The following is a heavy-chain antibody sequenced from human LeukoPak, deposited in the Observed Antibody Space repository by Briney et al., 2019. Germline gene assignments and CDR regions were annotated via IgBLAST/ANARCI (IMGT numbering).Heavy chain of an antibody. CDR2: IWYDGSNK. V-gene: IGHV3-33*01. D-gene: IGHD1-1*01. J-gene: IGHJ6*02. CDR1: GFTFSSYG. Sequence: GGSLRLSCAASGFTFSSYGMHWVRQAPGKGLEWVAVIWYDGSNKYYADSVKGRFTISRDNSKNTLYLQMNSLRAEDTAVYYCARTETGTNYYYYGMDVWGQGTTVTVSS. CDR3: ARTETGTNYYYYGMDV.